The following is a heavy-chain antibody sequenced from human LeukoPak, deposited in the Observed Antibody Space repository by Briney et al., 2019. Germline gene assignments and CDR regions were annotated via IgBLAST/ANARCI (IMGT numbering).Heavy chain of an antibody. J-gene: IGHJ6*02. Sequence: GASVKVSCKASGYTFTSYGISWVRQAPGQGLEWMGWVSAYNGNTNYAQELQGRVTMTTDTSTSTAYMELRSLRSDDTAVYYCARDSSGVVVVAANTFNYYYGMDVWGQGTTVTVSS. CDR2: VSAYNGNT. V-gene: IGHV1-18*01. CDR1: GYTFTSYG. CDR3: ARDSSGVVVVAANTFNYYYGMDV. D-gene: IGHD2-15*01.